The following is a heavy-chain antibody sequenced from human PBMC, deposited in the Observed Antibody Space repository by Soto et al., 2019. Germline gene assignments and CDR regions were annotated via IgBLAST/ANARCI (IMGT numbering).Heavy chain of an antibody. J-gene: IGHJ5*02. CDR3: AKGGGPFDP. CDR2: INSNGGTT. CDR1: GFTFRSFT. Sequence: EVQLLESGGGLVQPGGSLRLSCAASGFTFRSFTMSWVRQAPGKGLEWVSSINSNGGTTYYADSVKGRFTISRDNSKNTVSLQMNSLRAEDTALYYCAKGGGPFDPWCQGTLVTVSS. V-gene: IGHV3-23*01.